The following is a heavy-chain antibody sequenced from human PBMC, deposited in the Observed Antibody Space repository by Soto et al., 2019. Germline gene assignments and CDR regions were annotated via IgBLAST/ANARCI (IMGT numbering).Heavy chain of an antibody. CDR2: IYSGGST. V-gene: IGHV3-66*01. D-gene: IGHD6-13*01. Sequence: PGGSLRLSCAASGFTVSTKYMSWVRQAPGKGLEWVSVIYSGGSTFYADSVRGRFTISRDNSKNTVNLQMNSLRAEDTAVYYCASRRYSSSLSYYWGQGTLVTVSS. J-gene: IGHJ4*02. CDR3: ASRRYSSSLSYY. CDR1: GFTVSTKY.